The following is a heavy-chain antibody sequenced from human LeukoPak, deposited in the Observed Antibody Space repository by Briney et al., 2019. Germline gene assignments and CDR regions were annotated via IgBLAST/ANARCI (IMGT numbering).Heavy chain of an antibody. D-gene: IGHD5-24*01. CDR1: GFTFSSYW. V-gene: IGHV3-74*01. Sequence: PGGSLRLSCAASGFTFSSYWIHWVRQAPGKGLVWVSRTNGDGSSTSYAESVKGRFTISRDNAKNTLYLQMNSLRAEDTAVYYCARSQLGGYFDYWGQGTLVTVPS. CDR3: ARSQLGGYFDY. J-gene: IGHJ4*02. CDR2: TNGDGSST.